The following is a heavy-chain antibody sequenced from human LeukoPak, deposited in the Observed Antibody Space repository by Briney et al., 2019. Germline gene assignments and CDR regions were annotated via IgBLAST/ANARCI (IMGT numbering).Heavy chain of an antibody. CDR2: IYYSGST. CDR3: ARDGVAVAAREAFDI. D-gene: IGHD6-19*01. J-gene: IGHJ3*02. CDR1: GGSISSYY. Sequence: SETLSLTCTVSGGSISSYYWSWIRQPPGKGLEWIGYIYYSGSTNYNPSLKSRVTISVDTSKNQFSLKLSSVTAADTAVYYCARDGVAVAAREAFDIWGQGAMVTVSS. V-gene: IGHV4-59*01.